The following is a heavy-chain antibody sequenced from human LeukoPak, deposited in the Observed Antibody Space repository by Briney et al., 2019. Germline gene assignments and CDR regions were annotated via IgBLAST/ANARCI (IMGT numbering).Heavy chain of an antibody. V-gene: IGHV1-8*01. CDR1: GYTFTNYD. J-gene: IGHJ4*02. Sequence: ASVKVSRKASGYTFTNYDINWVRRATGQGLEWMGWMNPNSGNTGYAQKFQGRVTMTRSTSISTAYMELSSLTSEDTAVYYCARVSLGYCSGGTCYFQDHWGQGTLVTVSS. D-gene: IGHD2-15*01. CDR2: MNPNSGNT. CDR3: ARVSLGYCSGGTCYFQDH.